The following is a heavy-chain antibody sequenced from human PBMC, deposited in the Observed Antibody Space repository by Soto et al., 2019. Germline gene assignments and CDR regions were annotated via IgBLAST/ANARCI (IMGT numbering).Heavy chain of an antibody. J-gene: IGHJ3*02. CDR2: ISGSGGST. CDR3: VLGYKYGPQAFDI. CDR1: GFSFSSYA. V-gene: IGHV3-23*01. D-gene: IGHD5-18*01. Sequence: GSLSLSWAAAGFSFSSYAMNWVRQAPGKGLEWVSTISGSGGSTYYADSVKGRFTISRDSSKNTLYLQMSSLRAEDTAVYYWVLGYKYGPQAFDIWGQGTKVT.